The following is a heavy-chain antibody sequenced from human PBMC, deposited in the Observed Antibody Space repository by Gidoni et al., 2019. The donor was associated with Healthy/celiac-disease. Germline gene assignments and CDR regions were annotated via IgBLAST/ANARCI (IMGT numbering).Heavy chain of an antibody. CDR3: ARGDTVTDYYYYGMDV. CDR1: GGTFSSDA. CDR2: IIPIFGTA. J-gene: IGHJ6*02. V-gene: IGHV1-69*01. D-gene: IGHD5-18*01. Sequence: QVQLVQSGAEVKKPGSSVKVSCKASGGTFSSDAISWVRQALGQGLEWMGGIIPIFGTANYAQKFQDRVTITADESTSTAYMELSSLRSEDTAVYYCARGDTVTDYYYYGMDVWGQGTTVTVSS.